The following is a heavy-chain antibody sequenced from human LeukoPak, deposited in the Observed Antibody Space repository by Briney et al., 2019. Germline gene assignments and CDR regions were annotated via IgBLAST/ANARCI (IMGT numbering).Heavy chain of an antibody. CDR3: ARGIDYADY. V-gene: IGHV1-2*06. Sequence: ASVKVSCKASGYTFTDYYIQWMRQAPGQGLEWMGRINPNTGDTNSAQKFQGRVTMTRDMSTSTVYMELSSLRSEDTAVYYCARGIDYADYWGQGTLVTVSS. D-gene: IGHD4-17*01. CDR2: INPNTGDT. J-gene: IGHJ4*02. CDR1: GYTFTDYY.